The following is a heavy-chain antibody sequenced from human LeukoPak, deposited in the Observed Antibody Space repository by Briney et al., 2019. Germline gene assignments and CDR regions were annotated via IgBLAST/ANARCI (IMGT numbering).Heavy chain of an antibody. D-gene: IGHD6-25*01. CDR1: GFIFSNYW. V-gene: IGHV3-7*03. J-gene: IGHJ4*02. CDR3: AKARLPQYYFDY. Sequence: PGGSLRLFCGASGFIFSNYWMSWVRQDPGKGLEWVANIKQDGSEKNYVDCVKGRFHISRDNAKTSLYLQMNSLRAEDTAVYYCAKARLPQYYFDYWGQGTLVTVSS. CDR2: IKQDGSEK.